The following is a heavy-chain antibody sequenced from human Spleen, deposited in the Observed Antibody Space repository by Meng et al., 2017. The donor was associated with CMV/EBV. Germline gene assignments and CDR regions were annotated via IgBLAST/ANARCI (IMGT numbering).Heavy chain of an antibody. V-gene: IGHV4-34*01. D-gene: IGHD3-3*01. Sequence: YDASFSGYYWSWIRQPPGKGLEWIGKINHYGSTDYNPSLKSRVTISVDTSKNQLSLRLTSVTAADTAVYYCARVRIFGAPRALNWFDPWGQGTLVTVSS. CDR3: ARVRIFGAPRALNWFDP. CDR2: INHYGST. CDR1: DASFSGYY. J-gene: IGHJ5*02.